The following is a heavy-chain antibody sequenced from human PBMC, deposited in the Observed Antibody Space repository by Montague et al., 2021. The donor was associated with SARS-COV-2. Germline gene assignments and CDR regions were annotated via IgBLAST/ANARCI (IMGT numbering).Heavy chain of an antibody. Sequence: SETLSLTCAVYGGSFSGYYWSWIRQPPGKGLEWIGEINHSGSTNYNPSLKSRVTISVDTPKNQFSLKLSSVTTADTAVYYCARLPTGFPNWFDTWGQGILVTVSS. J-gene: IGHJ5*02. D-gene: IGHD3-9*01. CDR2: INHSGST. V-gene: IGHV4-34*01. CDR1: GGSFSGYY. CDR3: ARLPTGFPNWFDT.